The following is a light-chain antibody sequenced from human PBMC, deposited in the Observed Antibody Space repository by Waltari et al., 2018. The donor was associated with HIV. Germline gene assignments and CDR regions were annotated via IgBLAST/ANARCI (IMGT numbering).Light chain of an antibody. Sequence: QSALTQPASVSGSPGQSITIACTGTSRDVRGSTYVSCYQQHPGKAPKLMIYDVSNRPSGVSNRFSGSKSGNTASLTISGLQAEDEADYYCSSYTSSSTLEVFGGGTKLTVL. CDR2: DVS. CDR1: SRDVRGSTY. J-gene: IGLJ3*02. CDR3: SSYTSSSTLEV. V-gene: IGLV2-14*03.